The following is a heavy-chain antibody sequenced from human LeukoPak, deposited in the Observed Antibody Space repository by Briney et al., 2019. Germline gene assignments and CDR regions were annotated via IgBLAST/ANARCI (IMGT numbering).Heavy chain of an antibody. CDR2: IRYDGSNK. CDR1: GFTFSSYG. V-gene: IGHV3-30*02. CDR3: AKDFPSYYYGSGSLNWFDP. Sequence: GGSLRLSCAASGFTFSSYGMHWVRQAPGKGLEWVAFIRYDGSNKYYADSVKGRFTISRDNSKNTLYLQMNSLRAEDTAVYYCAKDFPSYYYGSGSLNWFDPWGQGTLVTVSS. J-gene: IGHJ5*02. D-gene: IGHD3-10*01.